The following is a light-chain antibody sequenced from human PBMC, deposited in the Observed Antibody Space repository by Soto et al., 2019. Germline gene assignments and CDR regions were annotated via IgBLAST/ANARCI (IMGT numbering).Light chain of an antibody. CDR2: DAS. CDR3: QQRSDWPST. V-gene: IGKV3-11*01. Sequence: EIVLTQSPATLSLSPGDRATLSCRASQTVSSYLAWYQQKPGQAPRLLIYDASSRATGIPARFSGSGSGTEFTLTRTSLEPEDFAVYYCQQRSDWPSTFGGGTKVEIK. J-gene: IGKJ4*01. CDR1: QTVSSY.